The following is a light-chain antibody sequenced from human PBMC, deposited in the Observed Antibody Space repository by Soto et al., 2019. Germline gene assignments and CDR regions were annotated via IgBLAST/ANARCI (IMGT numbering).Light chain of an antibody. J-gene: IGLJ1*01. V-gene: IGLV1-47*01. CDR1: SSNIGRNY. CDR2: RNN. CDR3: AAWDDSLSVLYV. Sequence: QSVLTQPPSASGTPGQRVTISCSGSSSNIGRNYVYWYQQLPGTAPKLLIYRNNKRPSGVPDRFSGSKSGTSASLAISGLRSEDEADYSCAAWDDSLSVLYVFGTGTKVTVL.